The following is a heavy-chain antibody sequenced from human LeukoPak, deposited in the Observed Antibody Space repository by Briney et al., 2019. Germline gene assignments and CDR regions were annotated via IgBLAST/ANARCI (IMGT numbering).Heavy chain of an antibody. CDR3: AKDGGGILDY. CDR2: IYSGGST. J-gene: IGHJ4*02. V-gene: IGHV3-53*01. Sequence: GGSLRLSCVASGFTVNSNHMSWVRQAPGKGLEWVSIIYSGGSTYYADSVKGRFTISRDNSKNTLYLQMNNLRVEDTALYYCAKDGGGILDYWGQGTLVTVSS. D-gene: IGHD3-16*01. CDR1: GFTVNSNH.